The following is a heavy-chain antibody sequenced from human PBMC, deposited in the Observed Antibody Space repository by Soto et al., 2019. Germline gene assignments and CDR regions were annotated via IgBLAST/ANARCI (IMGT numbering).Heavy chain of an antibody. CDR2: IWYDGSNK. Sequence: DKGLEWMAVIWYDGSNKYYADSVKGRFTISRDNSKNTLYLQMNSLRAEDTAVYYCARDLFADSSGYYHAAFDYWGQGTLVTVSS. J-gene: IGHJ4*02. V-gene: IGHV3-33*01. CDR3: ARDLFADSSGYYHAAFDY. D-gene: IGHD3-22*01.